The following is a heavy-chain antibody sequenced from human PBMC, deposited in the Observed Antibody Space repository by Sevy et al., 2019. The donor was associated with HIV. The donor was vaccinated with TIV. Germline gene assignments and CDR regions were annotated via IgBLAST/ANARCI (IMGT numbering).Heavy chain of an antibody. CDR2: INHSGST. V-gene: IGHV4-34*01. D-gene: IGHD3-10*01. J-gene: IGHJ5*02. CDR3: ARRAMVRGVIRFWFDP. Sequence: SETLSLTCAVYGGSFSGYYWSWIRQPPGKGLEWIGEINHSGSTNYNPSLKSRATISVDTSKNQFSLKLSSVTAADTAVYYCARRAMVRGVIRFWFDPWGQGTLVIVSS. CDR1: GGSFSGYY.